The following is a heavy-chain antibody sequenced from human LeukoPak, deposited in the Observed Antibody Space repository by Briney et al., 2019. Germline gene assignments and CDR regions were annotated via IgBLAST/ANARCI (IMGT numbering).Heavy chain of an antibody. Sequence: SETLSLTCTVSGGSISSYYWSWIRQPPGKGLEWIGYIYYSGSTNYNPSLKSRVTISVDTSKNQFSLKLSSVTAADTAVYYCARDTTTYSSSWPDAFDIWGQGTMVTVSS. CDR3: ARDTTTYSSSWPDAFDI. J-gene: IGHJ3*02. D-gene: IGHD6-13*01. CDR1: GGSISSYY. V-gene: IGHV4-59*01. CDR2: IYYSGST.